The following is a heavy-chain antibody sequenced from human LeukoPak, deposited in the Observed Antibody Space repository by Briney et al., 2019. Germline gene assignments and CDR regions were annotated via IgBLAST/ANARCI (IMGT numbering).Heavy chain of an antibody. V-gene: IGHV4-59*01. CDR1: GGSISSYY. D-gene: IGHD3-22*01. J-gene: IGHJ4*02. CDR2: TYYSGSA. CDR3: ARENPSGYYNRPIDY. Sequence: SETLSLTCTVSGGSISSYYWSWIRQPPGKGLEWIGYTYYSGSANYNPSLKSRVTMSVDTSKNQFSLKLSSVTAADTAIYYCARENPSGYYNRPIDYWGQGTLVTVSS.